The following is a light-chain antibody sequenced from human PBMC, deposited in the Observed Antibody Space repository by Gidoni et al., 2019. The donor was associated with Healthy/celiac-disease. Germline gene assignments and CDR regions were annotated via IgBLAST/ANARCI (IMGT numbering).Light chain of an antibody. CDR3: QQSYSTPPGHQWT. CDR1: QSISSY. J-gene: IGKJ1*01. V-gene: IGKV1-39*01. CDR2: AAS. Sequence: DIQMTQSPSSLAASVGDRVTITCRASQSISSYLNWYQQKPGKAPKLLIYAASSLQSGVPSRFSGSGSGTDFTLTISSLQPEYFATYYCQQSYSTPPGHQWTFGQGTKVEIK.